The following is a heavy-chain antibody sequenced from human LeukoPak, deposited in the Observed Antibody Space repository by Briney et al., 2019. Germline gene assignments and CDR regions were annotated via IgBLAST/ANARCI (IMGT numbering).Heavy chain of an antibody. D-gene: IGHD4-17*01. CDR3: ARDNDDDYGESVFGWFDP. Sequence: ASVKVSCKTSGYTFTTYAISWVRQAPGQGLEWMGWISTYNGNTDYAQKLQGRLTMTTDTSTSTAYMELRSLRSDDTAVYYCARDNDDDYGESVFGWFDPWGQGTLVTVSS. CDR1: GYTFTTYA. J-gene: IGHJ5*02. V-gene: IGHV1-18*01. CDR2: ISTYNGNT.